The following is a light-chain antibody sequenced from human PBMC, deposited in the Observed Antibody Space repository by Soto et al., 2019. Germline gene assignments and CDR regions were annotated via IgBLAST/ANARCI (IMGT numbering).Light chain of an antibody. Sequence: QLVLTQSPSASASLGASVKLTCTLSSGHSSYAIAWHQQQPEKGPRYLMKLNSDGSHSKGDGIPDRFSGSSSGAERYLTISSLQSEAEADYYCQTWGTGIQVFGGGTKLTVL. CDR1: SGHSSYA. CDR2: LNSDGSH. V-gene: IGLV4-69*01. J-gene: IGLJ2*01. CDR3: QTWGTGIQV.